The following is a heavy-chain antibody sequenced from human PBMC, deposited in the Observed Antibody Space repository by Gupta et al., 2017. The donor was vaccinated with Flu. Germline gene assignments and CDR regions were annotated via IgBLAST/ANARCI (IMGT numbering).Heavy chain of an antibody. V-gene: IGHV4-39*01. J-gene: IGHJ6*03. D-gene: IGHD3-3*01. Sequence: GLEWIGSIYYSGSTYYNPSLKSRLTMSVDTSKNQFSLKLSSVTAADTAVYYCARVGDFWSGYYRGYYYYMDVWGKGTTVTVSS. CDR2: IYYSGST. CDR3: ARVGDFWSGYYRGYYYYMDV.